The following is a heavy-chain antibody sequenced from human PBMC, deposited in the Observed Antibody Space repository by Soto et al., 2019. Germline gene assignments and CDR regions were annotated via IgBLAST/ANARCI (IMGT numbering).Heavy chain of an antibody. CDR3: AREECGYESPYYYGMDG. J-gene: IGHJ6*02. CDR2: INPNSGGT. V-gene: IGHV1-2*04. D-gene: IGHD5-12*01. CDR1: GYTFTGYY. Sequence: ASVKVSCKASGYTFTGYYMHWVRQAPGQGLEWMGWINPNSGGTNYAQKFQGWVTMTRDTSISTAYMELSRLRSDDTAVYYCAREECGYESPYYYGMDGWGQGTTVTVSS.